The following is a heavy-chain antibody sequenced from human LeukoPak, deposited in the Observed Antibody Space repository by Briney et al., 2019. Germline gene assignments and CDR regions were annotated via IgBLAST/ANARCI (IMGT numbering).Heavy chain of an antibody. CDR3: VQELFAYYYDSGVYYSLDY. D-gene: IGHD3-22*01. CDR1: GGSISSGSYY. V-gene: IGHV4-61*02. J-gene: IGHJ4*02. Sequence: TSETLSLTCTVSGGSISSGSYYWSWIRQPAGKGLEWIGRIYTSGSTNYNPSLKSRVTISVDTSKNQFSLKLSSVTAADTAVYYCVQELFAYYYDSGVYYSLDYWGRGTLVTVPS. CDR2: IYTSGST.